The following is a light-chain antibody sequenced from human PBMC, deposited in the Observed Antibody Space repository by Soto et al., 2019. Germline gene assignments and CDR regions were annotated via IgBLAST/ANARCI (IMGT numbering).Light chain of an antibody. CDR3: LHHNGYPPV. J-gene: IGKJ2*01. V-gene: IGKV1-17*01. CDR2: LAS. Sequence: DIQMTQSPSSLSASVGDTVTITCRASQHITNDCAWYQQKAGRAPKCLILLASRLQTGVPSRFSGSVSGTELTLTISSLKPEDFATYYCLHHNGYPPVFGQGTKVEIK. CDR1: QHITND.